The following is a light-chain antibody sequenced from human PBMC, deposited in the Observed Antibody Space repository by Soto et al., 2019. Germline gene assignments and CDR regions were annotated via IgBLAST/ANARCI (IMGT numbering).Light chain of an antibody. CDR2: RSS. CDR3: LQDYNYPYT. J-gene: IGKJ5*01. V-gene: IGKV1-6*01. CDR1: QVIKDD. Sequence: AIQITQTPSSLSASVGDRINITCRASQVIKDDLVWYQQRPGKAPKLLIYRSSSLQTGVPSRFSGSGSGTDFTLTISSLQPEDFATYYCLQDYNYPYTFGQGTRLEI.